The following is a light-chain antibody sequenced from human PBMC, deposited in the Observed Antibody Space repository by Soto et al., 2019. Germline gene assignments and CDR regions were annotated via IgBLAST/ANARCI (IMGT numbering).Light chain of an antibody. J-gene: IGKJ4*01. Sequence: DIQMTQSPSSLSASVGDRVTITCQASQDISNYLNWYQQKPGKAPKILIFNASNVETGVTSRFRVSGSGTDFTFTIHSLQPEDAATYYCQQYEDLPLTFGGGTKVGIK. CDR1: QDISNY. V-gene: IGKV1-33*01. CDR2: NAS. CDR3: QQYEDLPLT.